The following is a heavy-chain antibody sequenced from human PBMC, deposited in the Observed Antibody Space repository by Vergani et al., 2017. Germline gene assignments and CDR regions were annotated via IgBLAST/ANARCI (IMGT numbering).Heavy chain of an antibody. J-gene: IGHJ6*03. V-gene: IGHV3-21*04. CDR2: ISSSSSYI. D-gene: IGHD3-3*01. Sequence: VQLVESGGGLVKPGGSLRLSCAASGFTFSSYSMNWVRQAPGKGLEWVSSISSSSSYIYYADSVKGRFTISRDNAKNSLYLQMNSLRAEDTAVYYCARGYYDFWSGYSTYYYMDVWGKGTTVTVSS. CDR1: GFTFSSYS. CDR3: ARGYYDFWSGYSTYYYMDV.